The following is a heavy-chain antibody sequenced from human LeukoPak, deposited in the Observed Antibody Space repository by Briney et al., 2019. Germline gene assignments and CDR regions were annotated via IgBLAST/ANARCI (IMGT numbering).Heavy chain of an antibody. CDR1: GYTFTSYG. Sequence: WASVKVSCKASGYTFTSYGISWVRLAPGQGIEWMGWISAYNGNTNYAQKLQGRVTMTTDTSTSTAYMELRSLRSDDTAVYYCARGIKRSRNFDWLLYVHAFDIWGQGTMVTVSS. V-gene: IGHV1-18*01. CDR2: ISAYNGNT. J-gene: IGHJ3*02. CDR3: ARGIKRSRNFDWLLYVHAFDI. D-gene: IGHD3-9*01.